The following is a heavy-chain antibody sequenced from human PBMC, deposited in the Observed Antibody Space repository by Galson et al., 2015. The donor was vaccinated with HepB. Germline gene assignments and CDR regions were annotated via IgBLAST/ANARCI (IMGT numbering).Heavy chain of an antibody. D-gene: IGHD4-11*01. Sequence: SVKVSCKASGYTFTRYGISWVRQAPGQGLEWMGWITAYNGNTNYAPKVQGRVTMTTDTSTSTAYMELRNPRSDDTAVYYCTRSTVTISSDWFDPWGQGTLVTVSS. CDR2: ITAYNGNT. J-gene: IGHJ5*02. CDR1: GYTFTRYG. CDR3: TRSTVTISSDWFDP. V-gene: IGHV1-18*01.